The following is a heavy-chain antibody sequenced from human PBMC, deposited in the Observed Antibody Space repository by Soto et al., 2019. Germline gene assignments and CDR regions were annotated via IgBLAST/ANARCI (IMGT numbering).Heavy chain of an antibody. CDR2: ITPIFGEP. D-gene: IGHD3-10*01. J-gene: IGHJ5*02. CDR3: ARGSSSCIINWFDP. V-gene: IGHV1-69*06. Sequence: QVQLEQSGAELKKPGSSVKVSCKASGGPFSSYAINWVRQAPGQGLEWMGGITPIFGEPKYAQKFQGRVTMTADIATSTDYMELSSLRSDDTAVYFCARGSSSCIINWFDPWGQGTLVTVSS. CDR1: GGPFSSYA.